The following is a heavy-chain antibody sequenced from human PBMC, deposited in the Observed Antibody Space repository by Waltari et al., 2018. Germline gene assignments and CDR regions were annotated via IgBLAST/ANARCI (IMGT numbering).Heavy chain of an antibody. CDR1: GGTFSSYA. Sequence: QVQLVQSGAEVKKPGSSVKVSCKASGGTFSSYAISWVRQAPGQGLEWMGRIIPIFGTANYAQKFQGRVTMTADKSMSTAYMELSSLRSEDTAVYYCARETYYYGSGYYFDYWGQGTLVTVSS. V-gene: IGHV1-69*08. D-gene: IGHD3-10*01. CDR3: ARETYYYGSGYYFDY. J-gene: IGHJ4*02. CDR2: IIPIFGTA.